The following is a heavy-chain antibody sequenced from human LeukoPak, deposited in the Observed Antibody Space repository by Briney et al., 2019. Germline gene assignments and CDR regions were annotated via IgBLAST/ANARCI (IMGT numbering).Heavy chain of an antibody. CDR2: MNPNSGNT. V-gene: IGHV1-8*01. D-gene: IGHD3-22*01. CDR1: GYTFTSYD. Sequence: ASVKVSCKASGYTFTSYDINWVRQATGQGLEWMGWMNPNSGNTGYAQKFQGRVTMTRNTSISTAYMELSRLRSDDTAVYYCAGRVPPYYYDSSGYYDAFDIWGQGTMVTVSS. J-gene: IGHJ3*02. CDR3: AGRVPPYYYDSSGYYDAFDI.